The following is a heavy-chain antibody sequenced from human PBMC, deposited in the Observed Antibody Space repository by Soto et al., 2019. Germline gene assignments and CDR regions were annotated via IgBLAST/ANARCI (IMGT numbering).Heavy chain of an antibody. V-gene: IGHV4-4*02. CDR1: SGSISSSNW. J-gene: IGHJ1*01. D-gene: IGHD6-19*01. CDR2: IYHSGST. CDR3: ARPIAVAGRTRYFQH. Sequence: QVQLQESGPGLVKPSGTLSLTCAVSSGSISSSNWWSWVRQPPGKGLEWIGEIYHSGSTNYNPSPKSRVTKFVDKSKNQSSRKLSSVTAADTAVYYCARPIAVAGRTRYFQHWGQGTLVTVSS.